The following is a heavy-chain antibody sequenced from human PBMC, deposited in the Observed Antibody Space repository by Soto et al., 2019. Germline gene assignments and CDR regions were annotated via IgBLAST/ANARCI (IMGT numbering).Heavy chain of an antibody. CDR2: INAGNGNT. D-gene: IGHD3-9*01. CDR3: ARAILHYDILTGTPQGWFDP. Sequence: ASVKVSCKASGYTFTSYAMHWVRQAPGQRLEWMGWINAGNGNTKYSQKFQGRVTITRDTSASTAYMELSSPRSEDTAVYYCARAILHYDILTGTPQGWFDPWGQGTLVTVSS. CDR1: GYTFTSYA. V-gene: IGHV1-3*01. J-gene: IGHJ5*02.